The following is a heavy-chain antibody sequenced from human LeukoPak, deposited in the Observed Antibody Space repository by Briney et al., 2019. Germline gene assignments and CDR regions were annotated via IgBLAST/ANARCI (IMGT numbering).Heavy chain of an antibody. V-gene: IGHV1-46*01. CDR2: FNPGDGST. Sequence: GSSVNVSCKASVCSFTGYYIHWLRPATGQGLEWMGIFNPGDGSTNYAHKFQGRVTMTRDTSTSTAYIHLSSLRSEDTAVYYCARVVRVGVAYFDYWGQGTLVTVSS. CDR1: VCSFTGYY. D-gene: IGHD1-26*01. J-gene: IGHJ4*02. CDR3: ARVVRVGVAYFDY.